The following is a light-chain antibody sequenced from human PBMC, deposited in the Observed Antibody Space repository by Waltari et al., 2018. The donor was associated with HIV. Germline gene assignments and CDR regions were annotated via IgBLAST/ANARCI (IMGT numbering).Light chain of an antibody. V-gene: IGLV1-44*01. Sequence: QPVLTQPPSASGTPGQSITISCSGSSSHIGTYTENWFQHVPGAAPKLLIYSKNQRPSGVPARFSGSKSGTSASLAISGLQSEDEADYYCASWDDSLNAVVFGAGTKVTVL. J-gene: IGLJ2*01. CDR1: SSHIGTYT. CDR2: SKN. CDR3: ASWDDSLNAVV.